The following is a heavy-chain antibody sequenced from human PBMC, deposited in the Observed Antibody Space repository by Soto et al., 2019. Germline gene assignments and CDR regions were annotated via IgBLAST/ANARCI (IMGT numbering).Heavy chain of an antibody. CDR3: AREGSVDEDIVLIPPTYYYYYGMDV. CDR1: GYSFTSYW. CDR2: IDPSDSYT. D-gene: IGHD2-8*01. J-gene: IGHJ6*02. V-gene: IGHV5-10-1*01. Sequence: PGESLKISCKGSGYSFTSYWISWVRQMPGKGLEWMGRIDPSDSYTNYSPSFQGHVTISADKSISTAYLQWSSLKASDTAMYYCAREGSVDEDIVLIPPTYYYYYGMDVWGQGXTVTVSS.